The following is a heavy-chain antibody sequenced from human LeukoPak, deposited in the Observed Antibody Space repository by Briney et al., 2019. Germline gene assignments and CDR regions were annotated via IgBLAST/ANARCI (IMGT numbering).Heavy chain of an antibody. CDR2: IKQDGSEK. CDR3: ARGLGAFDV. CDR1: GFTFSYYW. Sequence: GGSLRLSCAASGFTFSYYWMSWVRQAPGKGLEWVANIKQDGSEKYYVASVKGRFTISRDNAKNSVYLQMNSLRAEDTAVYYCARGLGAFDVWGQGTMVTVSS. J-gene: IGHJ3*01. V-gene: IGHV3-7*01.